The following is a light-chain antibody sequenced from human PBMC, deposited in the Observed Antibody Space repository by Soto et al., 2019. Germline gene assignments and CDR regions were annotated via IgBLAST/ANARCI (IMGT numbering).Light chain of an antibody. V-gene: IGLV4-69*01. Sequence: QSVLTQSPSASASLGASVKLTCTLSSGHSTYAIAWHQQQPEKGPRYLMKLNSDGSHSKGDGIPDCFSGSSSGAVRYLTISSLQSEDEADYYCQTWGTGIQVFGGGTKLTVL. CDR3: QTWGTGIQV. CDR2: LNSDGSH. J-gene: IGLJ3*02. CDR1: SGHSTYA.